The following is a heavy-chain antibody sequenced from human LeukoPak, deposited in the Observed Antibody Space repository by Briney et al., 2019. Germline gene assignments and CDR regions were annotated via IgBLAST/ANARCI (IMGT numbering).Heavy chain of an antibody. CDR3: ARAGLGHCSSTSCYRHNWFDP. Sequence: SETLSLTCTVSGDSINDYYWSWIRQPAGKGLEWIGRIYSSGSTHYNPSLKSRVTMSVDTSKNQFSLKLSSVTAADTAVYYCARAGLGHCSSTSCYRHNWFDPWGQGTLVTVSS. J-gene: IGHJ5*02. CDR2: IYSSGST. CDR1: GDSINDYY. V-gene: IGHV4-4*07. D-gene: IGHD2-2*02.